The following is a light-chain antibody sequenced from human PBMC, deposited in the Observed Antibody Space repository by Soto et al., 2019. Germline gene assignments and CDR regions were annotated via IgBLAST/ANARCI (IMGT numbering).Light chain of an antibody. V-gene: IGKV1-33*01. CDR3: QQYDNLLYT. CDR1: HDISKS. Sequence: DIQLTQSPSSLSASVGDRVTSTCQASHDISKSLNWYQQRPGKAPKLLIHGASSLETGVPSRFSGYGSGTFFTFTISSLQPEDIATYYCQQYDNLLYTFGQGTKLEIK. CDR2: GAS. J-gene: IGKJ2*01.